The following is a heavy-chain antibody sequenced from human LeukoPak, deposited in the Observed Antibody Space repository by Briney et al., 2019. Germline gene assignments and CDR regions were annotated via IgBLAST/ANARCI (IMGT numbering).Heavy chain of an antibody. Sequence: GRSLRLSCAASGFPFGTYGMYWVRQAPGNGLEWVAVIWYDGSNKYYVDSVKGRFTISRDNSKNTLYLQMNSLRAEDTVMYYCARGVPPDIWGQGTMVTVSS. CDR1: GFPFGTYG. CDR2: IWYDGSNK. CDR3: ARGVPPDI. V-gene: IGHV3-33*01. J-gene: IGHJ3*02. D-gene: IGHD5/OR15-5a*01.